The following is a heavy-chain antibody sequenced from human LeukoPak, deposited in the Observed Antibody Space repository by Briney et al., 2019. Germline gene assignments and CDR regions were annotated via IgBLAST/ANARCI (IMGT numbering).Heavy chain of an antibody. Sequence: AGGSLRLSCAASGFTFSNYGMHWVRQAPGTGLDWVVVIAYDGITKYYADSVKGRFTISRDNSKNTLYLQMNSLRVEDTAVYYCAKEGSPMVATTLDVWGQGTTVTVSS. CDR1: GFTFSNYG. V-gene: IGHV3-30*18. CDR2: IAYDGITK. CDR3: AKEGSPMVATTLDV. D-gene: IGHD5-12*01. J-gene: IGHJ6*02.